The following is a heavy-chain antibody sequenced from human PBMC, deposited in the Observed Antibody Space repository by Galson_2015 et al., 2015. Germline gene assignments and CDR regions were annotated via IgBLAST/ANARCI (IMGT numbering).Heavy chain of an antibody. CDR2: IYYSGTT. J-gene: IGHJ5*02. Sequence: LSLTCTVSGGSINSYYWNWIRQPPGKGLEWIAYIYYSGTTYYLPSLKSRVTISVDASRSQFSLNLSSVTAADTAVYYCATYSSSTNCFDPWGQGTLVTVSS. D-gene: IGHD6-13*01. CDR3: ATYSSSTNCFDP. CDR1: GGSINSYY. V-gene: IGHV4-59*06.